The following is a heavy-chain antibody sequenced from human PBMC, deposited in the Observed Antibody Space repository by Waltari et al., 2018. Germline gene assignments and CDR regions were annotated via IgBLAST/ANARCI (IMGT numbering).Heavy chain of an antibody. CDR1: GFTFSSYG. D-gene: IGHD3-9*01. V-gene: IGHV3-30*02. CDR3: AKDFFDSDDAFDI. Sequence: QVQLVESGGGVVQPGGSLRLSCAASGFTFSSYGMHWVRQAPGKGLGWVAFIRYDGSNKYYADSVKGRFTISRDNSKNTLYLQMNSLRAEDTAVYYCAKDFFDSDDAFDIWGQGTMVTVSS. CDR2: IRYDGSNK. J-gene: IGHJ3*02.